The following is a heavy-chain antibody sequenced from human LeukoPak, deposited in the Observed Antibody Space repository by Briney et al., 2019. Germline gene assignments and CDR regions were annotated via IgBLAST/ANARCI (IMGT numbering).Heavy chain of an antibody. CDR3: ARSSNSGYDPFDY. D-gene: IGHD5-12*01. CDR1: GGSISSSSYY. V-gene: IGHV4-39*01. CDR2: IYYSGST. J-gene: IGHJ4*02. Sequence: SETLSLTCTVSGGSISSSSYYWGWIRQPPGKGLEWIGSIYYSGSTYYNPSLKSRVTISVDTSKNQFSLKLSSVTAADTAVYYCARSSNSGYDPFDYWGQGTLVIVSS.